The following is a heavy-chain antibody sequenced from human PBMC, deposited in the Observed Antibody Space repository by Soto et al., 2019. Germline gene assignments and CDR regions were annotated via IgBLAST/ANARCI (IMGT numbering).Heavy chain of an antibody. D-gene: IGHD1-26*01. CDR1: GFTFSDHY. J-gene: IGHJ3*01. V-gene: IGHV3-72*01. CDR3: ARAGEPDAFDL. Sequence: EVQLVESGGGLVQPGGSLRLSCAASGFTFSDHYMDWVRQAPGKGLEWVGRTRNKANSYTTEYAASVKGRFTNSREESKNSLDLQMNSQKTEDTAGYYCARAGEPDAFDLWGPGTMVTVSS. CDR2: TRNKANSYTT.